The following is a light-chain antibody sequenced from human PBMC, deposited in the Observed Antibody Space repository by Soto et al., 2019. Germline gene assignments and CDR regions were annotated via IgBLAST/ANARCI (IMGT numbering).Light chain of an antibody. V-gene: IGKV3D-15*01. Sequence: EIVMTQSPATLSVSPGERATLSCRASQSVSSNLAWCQQRPGQAPRLLIYGASTRATGIPARFRGSGSGKEFTLTISSLQVEDLALYYCQQAKKGPPITCGQGTRRSI. CDR2: GAS. CDR3: QQAKKGPPIT. J-gene: IGKJ5*01. CDR1: QSVSSN.